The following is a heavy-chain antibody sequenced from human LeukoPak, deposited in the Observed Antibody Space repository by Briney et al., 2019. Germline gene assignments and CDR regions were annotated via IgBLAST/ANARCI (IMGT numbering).Heavy chain of an antibody. CDR1: GYTFTNYG. Sequence: ASVKVSCKASGYTFTNYGISWVRQAPGQGLEWLGWLSAYNGKTNYAQRLQGRVTMTTDTSTSTAYMDLTSLRSDDTAVYYCARDTGSGYRTDAFDIWGQGTMVTASS. CDR2: LSAYNGKT. CDR3: ARDTGSGYRTDAFDI. J-gene: IGHJ3*02. D-gene: IGHD3-22*01. V-gene: IGHV1-18*01.